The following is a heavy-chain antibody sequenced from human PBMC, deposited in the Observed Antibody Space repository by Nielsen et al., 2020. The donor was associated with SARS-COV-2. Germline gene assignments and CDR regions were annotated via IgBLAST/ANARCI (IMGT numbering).Heavy chain of an antibody. CDR2: ISSSSSYT. D-gene: IGHD1-1*01. CDR3: ARDMTWNRRYYGMDV. J-gene: IGHJ6*02. Sequence: GESLKISCAASGFTFSDYYMSWIRQAPGTGLEWVSYISSSSSYTNYADSVKGRFTISRDNAKNSLYLQMNSLRAEDTAVYYCARDMTWNRRYYGMDVWGQGTTVTVSS. V-gene: IGHV3-11*05. CDR1: GFTFSDYY.